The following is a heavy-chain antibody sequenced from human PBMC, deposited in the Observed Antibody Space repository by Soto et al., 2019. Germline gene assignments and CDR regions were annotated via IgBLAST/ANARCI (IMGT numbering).Heavy chain of an antibody. J-gene: IGHJ4*02. CDR3: TPTWVVVITTRYYEY. V-gene: IGHV3-15*01. CDR1: GFTFSNAW. D-gene: IGHD3-22*01. Sequence: EVQLVESGGGLVKPGGSLRLSCAASGFTFSNAWMSWVRQAPGKGLEWVGRIKSETDGGTTDYAAPVKGRFTISRDDSKMALCLQLNSLRTADTAVYLWTPTWVVVITTRYYEYWGQGTLVTVSS. CDR2: IKSETDGGTT.